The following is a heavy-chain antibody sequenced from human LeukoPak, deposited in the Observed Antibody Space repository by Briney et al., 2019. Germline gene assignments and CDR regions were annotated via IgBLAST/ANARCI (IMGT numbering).Heavy chain of an antibody. CDR3: ARGPPYIVVVTAIGFFDS. V-gene: IGHV4-39*01. CDR1: GGSISSSSYY. CDR2: IYYSGST. Sequence: SETLSLTCTVSGGSISSSSYYWGWIRQPPGKGLEWIGSIYYSGSTYYNPSLKSRVTISVDTSKNQFSLKLSSVTAADTAVYYCARGPPYIVVVTAIGFFDSWGQGTLVTVSS. D-gene: IGHD2-21*02. J-gene: IGHJ4*02.